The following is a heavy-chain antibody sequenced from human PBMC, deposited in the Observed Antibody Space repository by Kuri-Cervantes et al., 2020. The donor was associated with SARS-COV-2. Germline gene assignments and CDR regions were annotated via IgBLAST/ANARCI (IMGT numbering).Heavy chain of an antibody. V-gene: IGHV4-39*01. Sequence: ESLKISCTVSGGSISSSSYYWGWIRQPPGKGLEWIGSIYYSGSTYYNPSLKSRVTISVDTSKNHFSLKLGSVTGADTGVYYCARQRFLGYMDVWGKGTTVTVSS. CDR1: GGSISSSSYY. CDR3: ARQRFLGYMDV. D-gene: IGHD3-3*01. CDR2: IYYSGST. J-gene: IGHJ6*03.